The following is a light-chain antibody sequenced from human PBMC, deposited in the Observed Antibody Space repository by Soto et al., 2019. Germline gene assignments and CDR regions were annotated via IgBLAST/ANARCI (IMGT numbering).Light chain of an antibody. V-gene: IGKV3-11*01. J-gene: IGKJ1*01. Sequence: EIVLTQSPATLSLSPGERATLSCSASQSVSSYLTWYQQKPGQAPRLLIYDASKKATDIAARFSGSGSGTDFTLTISSLEPEDFAVYYCQQRSNWPWTFGQGTNVEIK. CDR3: QQRSNWPWT. CDR2: DAS. CDR1: QSVSSY.